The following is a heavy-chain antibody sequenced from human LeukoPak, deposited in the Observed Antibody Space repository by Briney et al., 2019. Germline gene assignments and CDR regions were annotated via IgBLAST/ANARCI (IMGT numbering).Heavy chain of an antibody. CDR3: ARDLGQYYDTSDNWFDP. J-gene: IGHJ5*02. CDR2: ISGSGGST. V-gene: IGHV3-23*01. CDR1: GFSFSSHG. D-gene: IGHD3-22*01. Sequence: GGSLRLSCAASGFSFSSHGMSWVRQAPGKGLEWVSAISGSGGSTYYADSVKGRFTISRDNAKNTLNLQMNSLRAEDTAVYYCARDLGQYYDTSDNWFDPWGQGTLVTVSS.